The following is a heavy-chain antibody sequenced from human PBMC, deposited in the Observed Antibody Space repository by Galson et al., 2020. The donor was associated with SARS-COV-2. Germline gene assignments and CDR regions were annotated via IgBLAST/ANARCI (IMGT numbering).Heavy chain of an antibody. CDR3: ATALSSWFSSYYYYGMDV. Sequence: SVTDSCKVFGYTLTELSIHWVRQAAGKGREWKVRFHPDDASTIIPQNLQGRVTMTEDTSTDTAYMELSSLRSENTAVYYCATALSSWFSSYYYYGMDVWGQGTTVTVSS. CDR1: GYTLTELS. CDR2: FHPDDAST. D-gene: IGHD6-13*01. J-gene: IGHJ6*02. V-gene: IGHV1-24*01.